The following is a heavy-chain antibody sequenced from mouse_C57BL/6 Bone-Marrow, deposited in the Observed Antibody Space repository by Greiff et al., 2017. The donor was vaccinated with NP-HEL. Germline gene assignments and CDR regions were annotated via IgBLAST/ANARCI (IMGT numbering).Heavy chain of an antibody. J-gene: IGHJ1*03. V-gene: IGHV1-39*01. CDR2: INPNYGTT. CDR1: GYSFTDYY. D-gene: IGHD1-1*01. Sequence: VQLQQSGPELVKPGASVKISCKASGYSFTDYYMNWVKQSHGQSLEWIGVINPNYGTTSYNQKFKGKATLTVDQSSSTAYMQLNSLTSEDSAVYYCASCGGRSYDLYFDVWGTGTTVTVSS. CDR3: ASCGGRSYDLYFDV.